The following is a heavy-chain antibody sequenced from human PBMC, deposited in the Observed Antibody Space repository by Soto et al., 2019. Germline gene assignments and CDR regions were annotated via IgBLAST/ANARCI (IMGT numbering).Heavy chain of an antibody. Sequence: PWETLSLTCTVSGGSISSSSYYWGWIRQPPGKGLEWIGSIYYSGSTYYNPSLKSRVTISVDTSKNQFSLKLSSVTAADTAVYYCARHHIAVAAPGGRYYFDYWGQGTLVTVSS. CDR2: IYYSGST. CDR3: ARHHIAVAAPGGRYYFDY. D-gene: IGHD6-19*01. J-gene: IGHJ4*02. CDR1: GGSISSSSYY. V-gene: IGHV4-39*01.